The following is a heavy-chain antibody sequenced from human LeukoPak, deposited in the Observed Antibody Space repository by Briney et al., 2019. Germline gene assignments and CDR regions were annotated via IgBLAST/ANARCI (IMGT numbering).Heavy chain of an antibody. D-gene: IGHD6-13*01. V-gene: IGHV3-74*01. CDR1: RLTLSSSW. CDR2: MNGDGNTI. CDR3: VRGTSNWYGVDS. J-gene: IGHJ4*02. Sequence: GGSRRLSWALSRLTLSSSWMRWVRQAAGGGRGWVSYMNGDGNTISHADSLKGPFTISRDNAKSTLYLQMNSLRDEATAVYLYVRGTSNWYGVDSWGRGTLVTVSS.